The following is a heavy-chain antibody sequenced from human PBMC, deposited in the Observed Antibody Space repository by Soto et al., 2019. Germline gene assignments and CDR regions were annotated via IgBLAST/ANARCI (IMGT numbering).Heavy chain of an antibody. J-gene: IGHJ4*02. D-gene: IGHD6-19*01. Sequence: SETLSLTCAVYGGSFSGYYWSWIRQPPGKGLEWIGEINHSGSTNYNPSLKSRVTISVDTSKNQFSLKLSSVTAADTAVYYCASTPLHYSSGWLTKNFDYWGQGTLVTVSS. CDR1: GGSFSGYY. V-gene: IGHV4-34*01. CDR3: ASTPLHYSSGWLTKNFDY. CDR2: INHSGST.